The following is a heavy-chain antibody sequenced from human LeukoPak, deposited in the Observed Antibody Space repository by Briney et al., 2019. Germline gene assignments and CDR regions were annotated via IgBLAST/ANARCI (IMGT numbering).Heavy chain of an antibody. V-gene: IGHV3-66*01. D-gene: IGHD4-17*01. CDR1: GFTASSNY. Sequence: PGGSLRLSCAASGFTASSNYMCRVRKAPGQVLQWVSVLYGGGSTYYADSVKGRFTISRDNSRNTLYLQMNSLRAEDTAVYYCARGIGAWDYGDSTWGQGTLVTVSS. CDR2: LYGGGST. J-gene: IGHJ4*02. CDR3: ARGIGAWDYGDST.